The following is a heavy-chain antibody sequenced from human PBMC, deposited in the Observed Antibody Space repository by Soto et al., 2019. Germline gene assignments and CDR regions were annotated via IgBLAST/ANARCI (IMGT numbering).Heavy chain of an antibody. V-gene: IGHV3-30*18. CDR2: ISYDGSNK. Sequence: QVQLVESGGGVVQPGRSLRLSCAASGFTFSFYGMHWVRQAPGKGLEWVAVISYDGSNKYYADSVKGRFTISRDNSXITLYLQMNSLRAEDTAVDYCAKDLGHGGRGAFDIWGQGTMVTVSS. J-gene: IGHJ3*02. D-gene: IGHD7-27*01. CDR1: GFTFSFYG. CDR3: AKDLGHGGRGAFDI.